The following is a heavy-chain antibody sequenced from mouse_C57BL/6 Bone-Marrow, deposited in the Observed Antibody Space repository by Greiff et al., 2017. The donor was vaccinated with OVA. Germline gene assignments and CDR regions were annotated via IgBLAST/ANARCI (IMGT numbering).Heavy chain of an antibody. Sequence: VKQRPGQGLEWIGRIHPSDSDTNYNQKFKGKATLTVDKSSSTAYMQPSSLTSEDSAVYYCAIGDGYDGKDYWGQGTTLTVSS. J-gene: IGHJ2*01. D-gene: IGHD2-2*01. CDR2: IHPSDSDT. V-gene: IGHV1-74*01. CDR3: AIGDGYDGKDY.